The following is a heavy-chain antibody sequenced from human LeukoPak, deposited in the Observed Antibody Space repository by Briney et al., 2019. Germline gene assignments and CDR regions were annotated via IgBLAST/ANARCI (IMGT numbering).Heavy chain of an antibody. Sequence: SETLSLTCTVSGGSISSGSYFWRWVRQPAGKGLELIERIYTSGSTNYHPSRKSRLTQTVCTAHNLFSLKLRAGTAAGPASDYWARVSGIEFDYWGQGTLVTVSS. CDR2: IYTSGST. J-gene: IGHJ4*02. D-gene: IGHD3-10*01. CDR1: GGSISSGSYF. CDR3: ARVSGIEFDY. V-gene: IGHV4-61*02.